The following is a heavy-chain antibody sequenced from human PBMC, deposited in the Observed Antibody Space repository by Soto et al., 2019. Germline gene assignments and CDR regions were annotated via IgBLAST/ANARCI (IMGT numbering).Heavy chain of an antibody. Sequence: EVQLVESGGGLVKPGGSLRLSCAASGFNFNTYTMNWVRQAPGKGLEWVSSISSGSSYIYNAASVKGRFTISGDNAQNSLYLQMNSLRAEDTAVYYCARAPFGSARRDVWGQGNTVTVSS. J-gene: IGHJ6*02. D-gene: IGHD3-10*01. V-gene: IGHV3-21*01. CDR2: ISSGSSYI. CDR1: GFNFNTYT. CDR3: ARAPFGSARRDV.